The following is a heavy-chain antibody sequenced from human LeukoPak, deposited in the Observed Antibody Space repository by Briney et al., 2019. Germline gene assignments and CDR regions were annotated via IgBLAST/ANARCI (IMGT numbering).Heavy chain of an antibody. J-gene: IGHJ4*02. V-gene: IGHV4-61*01. CDR2: IYYSGST. CDR1: GGSNSSGSYY. CDR3: ARGSDPYAEFDY. D-gene: IGHD3-10*01. Sequence: SETLSLTCTVSGGSNSSGSYYWSWIRQPPGKGLEWIGYIYYSGSTNYNPSLKSRVTISVDTSKNQFSLKLSSVSAADTAVYYCARGSDPYAEFDYWGQGSLVTVSS.